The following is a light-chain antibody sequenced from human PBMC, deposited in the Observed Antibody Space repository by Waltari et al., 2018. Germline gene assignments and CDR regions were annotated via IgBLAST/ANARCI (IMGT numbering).Light chain of an antibody. V-gene: IGLV2-14*01. Sequence: QSALTQPASVSGSPGQSITISCTGTSSDVGTYNYVSWYQQHPGKAPKLMIYEVNNRPSGVSNRFSGSKSANTASLTISGLQAEDEADYYRSSYTGSSTLVFGTGTKVTVL. CDR1: SSDVGTYNY. CDR3: SSYTGSSTLV. J-gene: IGLJ1*01. CDR2: EVN.